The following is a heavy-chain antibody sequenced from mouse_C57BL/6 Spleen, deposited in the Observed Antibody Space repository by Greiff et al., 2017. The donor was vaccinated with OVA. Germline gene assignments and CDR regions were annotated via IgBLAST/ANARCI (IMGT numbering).Heavy chain of an antibody. D-gene: IGHD4-1*01. J-gene: IGHJ2*01. V-gene: IGHV2-9-1*01. CDR1: GFSLTSYA. Sequence: VKLVESGPGLVAPSQSLSITCTVSGFSLTSYAISWVRQPPGKGLEWLGVIWTGGGTNYNSALKSRLSISKDNSKSQVFLKMNSLQADDTARYYCARNPPNAVYYCDYWGQGTTLTVSS. CDR2: IWTGGGT. CDR3: ARNPPNAVYYCDY.